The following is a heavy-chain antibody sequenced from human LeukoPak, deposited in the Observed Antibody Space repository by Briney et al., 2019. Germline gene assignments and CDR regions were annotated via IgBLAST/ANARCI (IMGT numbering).Heavy chain of an antibody. V-gene: IGHV3-9*01. Sequence: PGRSLRLSRAASGFTFDDYVMHWVRPAPGKGLEGVSGISWNSGSIDYADSVKGQFTISRDNAKNSLYLQMNSLRAEDTALYYCAKDIWRTKDAFDIWGQGTMVTVSS. CDR1: GFTFDDYV. J-gene: IGHJ3*02. CDR2: ISWNSGSI. D-gene: IGHD1/OR15-1a*01. CDR3: AKDIWRTKDAFDI.